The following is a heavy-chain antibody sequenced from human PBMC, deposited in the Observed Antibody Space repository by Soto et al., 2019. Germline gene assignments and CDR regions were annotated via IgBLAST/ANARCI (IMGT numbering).Heavy chain of an antibody. CDR3: ASGLNSGSYWNWFDP. Sequence: SETLSLTCTVSGGSISSYYWSWIRQPPGKGLEWIGYIYYGGSTNYNPSLKSRVTISVDTSKNQFSLKLSSVTAADTAVYYCASGLNSGSYWNWFDPWGQGTLVTVSS. J-gene: IGHJ5*02. D-gene: IGHD1-26*01. V-gene: IGHV4-59*01. CDR1: GGSISSYY. CDR2: IYYGGST.